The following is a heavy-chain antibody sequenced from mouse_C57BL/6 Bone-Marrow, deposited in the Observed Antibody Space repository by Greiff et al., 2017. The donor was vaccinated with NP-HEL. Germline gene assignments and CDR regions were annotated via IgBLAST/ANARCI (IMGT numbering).Heavy chain of an antibody. CDR2: INPSNGGT. CDR3: ARRDGSIYWYFDV. Sequence: VQLQQPGTELVKPGASVKLSCKASGYTFTSYWMHWVKQRPGQGLEWIGNINPSNGGTNYNEKFKSKATLTVDKSSSTAYLQLSSLTSEDSAVYYCARRDGSIYWYFDVWGTGTTVTVSS. CDR1: GYTFTSYW. J-gene: IGHJ1*03. V-gene: IGHV1-53*01. D-gene: IGHD1-1*01.